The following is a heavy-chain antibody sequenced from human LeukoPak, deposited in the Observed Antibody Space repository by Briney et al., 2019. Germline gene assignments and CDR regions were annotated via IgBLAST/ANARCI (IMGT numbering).Heavy chain of an antibody. D-gene: IGHD6-13*01. Sequence: PGGSLRLSCAASGFTFSSYGMHWVRQAPGKGLEWVAVIWYDGSNKYYADSVKGRFTISRDNSKNTLYLQMNSLRAEDTAVYYCARDRIAAAGTGDWRAWLGNYYYYYGMDVWGQGTTVTVSS. CDR2: IWYDGSNK. J-gene: IGHJ6*02. V-gene: IGHV3-33*01. CDR1: GFTFSSYG. CDR3: ARDRIAAAGTGDWRAWLGNYYYYYGMDV.